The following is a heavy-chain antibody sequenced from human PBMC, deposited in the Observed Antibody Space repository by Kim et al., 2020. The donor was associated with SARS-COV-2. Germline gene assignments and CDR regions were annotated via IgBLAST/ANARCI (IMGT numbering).Heavy chain of an antibody. CDR2: ISYDGSNK. J-gene: IGHJ6*02. CDR3: AKDLAVAGGGVSRYYYYGMDV. CDR1: GFTFSSYG. V-gene: IGHV3-30*18. D-gene: IGHD6-19*01. Sequence: GGSLRLSCAASGFTFSSYGMHWVRQAPGKGLEWVAVISYDGSNKYYADSVKGRFTISRDNSKNTLYLQMNSLRAEDTAVYYCAKDLAVAGGGVSRYYYYGMDVWGQGTTVTVSS.